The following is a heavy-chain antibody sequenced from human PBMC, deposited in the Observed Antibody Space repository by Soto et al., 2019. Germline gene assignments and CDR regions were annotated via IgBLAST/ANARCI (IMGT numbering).Heavy chain of an antibody. V-gene: IGHV1-2*04. CDR1: GYTFTGYY. Sequence: QVQLVQSGAEVKKPGASVKVSCKASGYTFTGYYMHWVRQAPGQGLEWMGWINPNSGGTNYAQKFQGWVAMHRDTSLSTAYMERGRLRPDDTAVYYCARDGGGGDRGYFDYWGQGTLVTVSS. CDR2: INPNSGGT. CDR3: ARDGGGGDRGYFDY. J-gene: IGHJ4*02. D-gene: IGHD2-21*01.